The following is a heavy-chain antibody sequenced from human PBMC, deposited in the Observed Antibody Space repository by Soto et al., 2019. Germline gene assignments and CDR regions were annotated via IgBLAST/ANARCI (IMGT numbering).Heavy chain of an antibody. CDR1: GFTFSSYA. J-gene: IGHJ4*02. Sequence: EVQLLESGGGLVQPGGSLRLSCAASGFTFSSYAMSWVRQAPGKGLEWVSAVSGSGGSTYYADSVKSRFTISRDNSKNTLYLQMNSLRAEDTAVYYCAIDLNYVPYYDFWSGFYQRWGGFDYWGQGTLVTVSS. D-gene: IGHD3-3*01. CDR3: AIDLNYVPYYDFWSGFYQRWGGFDY. V-gene: IGHV3-23*01. CDR2: VSGSGGST.